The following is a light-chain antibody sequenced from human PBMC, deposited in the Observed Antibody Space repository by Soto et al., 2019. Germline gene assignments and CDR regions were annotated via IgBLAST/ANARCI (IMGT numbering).Light chain of an antibody. Sequence: DIQMTQSPSSLSASVRDRVTITCRASQSISSSLKWYQQKPGKAPKLLIYAASSLQSGVPSRFSGSGSGTAFTLTISSLQPEDFATYYCQQSYSTPRTFGQGTKVEIK. V-gene: IGKV1-39*01. J-gene: IGKJ1*01. CDR1: QSISSS. CDR2: AAS. CDR3: QQSYSTPRT.